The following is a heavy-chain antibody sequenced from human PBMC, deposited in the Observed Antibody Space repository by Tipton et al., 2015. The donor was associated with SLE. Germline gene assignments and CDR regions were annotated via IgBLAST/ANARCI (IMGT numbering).Heavy chain of an antibody. D-gene: IGHD1-26*01. CDR2: SRDTSMRYTT. V-gene: IGHV3-72*01. Sequence: GSLRLSCATSGFSFNDYYLEWVRQTPGKGLEWVGRSRDTSMRYTTEYAAAVKGRFTIPRDDLRNSLILLMNSLKIEDTAVYYCTRSARLGSFYYFDLWGRGTLITVSS. CDR3: TRSARLGSFYYFDL. J-gene: IGHJ2*01. CDR1: GFSFNDYY.